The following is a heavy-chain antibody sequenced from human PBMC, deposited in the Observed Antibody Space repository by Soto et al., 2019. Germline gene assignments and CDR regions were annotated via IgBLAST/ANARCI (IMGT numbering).Heavy chain of an antibody. CDR3: ARVDITMVRGVITTTYYYYGMDV. CDR2: ISAYNGNT. Sequence: ASVKVSSKASGYTFTSYGISWVRQAPGQGLEWMGWISAYNGNTNYAQKLQGRVTMTTDASTSTAYMELRSLRSDDTAVYYCARVDITMVRGVITTTYYYYGMDVWGQGTTVTGSS. V-gene: IGHV1-18*01. D-gene: IGHD3-10*01. CDR1: GYTFTSYG. J-gene: IGHJ6*02.